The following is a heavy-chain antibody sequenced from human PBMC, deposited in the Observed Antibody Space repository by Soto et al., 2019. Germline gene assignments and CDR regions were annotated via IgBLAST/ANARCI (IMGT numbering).Heavy chain of an antibody. CDR2: ISGSGGST. Sequence: AGGSLRLSCAASGFTFSSYAMSWVRQAPGKGLEWVSAISGSGGSTYYADSVKGRFTISRDNSKNTLYLQMNSLRAEDTAVYYCASTDRGYSYGPAFWYFDLWGRGTLVTVSS. V-gene: IGHV3-23*01. CDR3: ASTDRGYSYGPAFWYFDL. CDR1: GFTFSSYA. J-gene: IGHJ2*01. D-gene: IGHD5-18*01.